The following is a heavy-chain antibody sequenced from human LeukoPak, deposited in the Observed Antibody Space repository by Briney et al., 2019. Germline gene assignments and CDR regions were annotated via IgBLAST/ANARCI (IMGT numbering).Heavy chain of an antibody. CDR3: VRSETIWYYFDY. V-gene: IGHV4-4*02. D-gene: IGHD1-7*01. J-gene: IGHJ4*02. CDR2: IYHSGST. Sequence: SETLSLTCAVSGGSISSRNWWSWVRQPPGKGLEWIGEIYHSGSTYYNPSLKSRVTISVDTSKNQFSLRLSSVTAADTAVYFCVRSETIWYYFDYWGQGRLVTVSS. CDR1: GGSISSRNW.